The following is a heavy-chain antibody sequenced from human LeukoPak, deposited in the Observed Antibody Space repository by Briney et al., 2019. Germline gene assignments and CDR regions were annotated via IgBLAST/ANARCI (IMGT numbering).Heavy chain of an antibody. Sequence: LSQTLSLTCAISGDSVSNNGGAWNWIRQSPSRGLEWLGRTYYRSKWYNDYAVSVKSRITINPDTSKNQFSLQLNSVTPEDTAVYYCARDAYGDFYFDFLGQGTLVTVSS. J-gene: IGHJ4*02. V-gene: IGHV6-1*01. CDR3: ARDAYGDFYFDF. D-gene: IGHD4-17*01. CDR2: TYYRSKWYN. CDR1: GDSVSNNGGA.